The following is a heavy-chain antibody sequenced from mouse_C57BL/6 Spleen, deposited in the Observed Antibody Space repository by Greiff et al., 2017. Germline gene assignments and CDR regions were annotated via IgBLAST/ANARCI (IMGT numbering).Heavy chain of an antibody. Sequence: VQLQQSGAELVRPGASVKLSCTASGFNIKDDYMHWVKQRPEQGLEWIGWIDPENGDTEYASKFQGKATITADTSSNTAYLQLSSLTSEDTAVYYCTTFITTFDYWGQGTTLTVSS. CDR1: GFNIKDDY. CDR2: IDPENGDT. CDR3: TTFITTFDY. D-gene: IGHD1-1*01. V-gene: IGHV14-4*01. J-gene: IGHJ2*01.